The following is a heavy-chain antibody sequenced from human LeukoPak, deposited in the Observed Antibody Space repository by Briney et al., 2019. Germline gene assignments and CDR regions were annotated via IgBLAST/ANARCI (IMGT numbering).Heavy chain of an antibody. V-gene: IGHV3-74*01. Sequence: GGSLRLSCAASGFTFRSHWMQWVRQDPGKGLVCVSRINSDGSSTTYADSVKGRFTVSRDNAKNTLYLQMNSLRVEDTAVYYCVRDTSIAARPSWFDPWGQRTLVIVSS. J-gene: IGHJ5*02. CDR2: INSDGSST. D-gene: IGHD6-6*01. CDR3: VRDTSIAARPSWFDP. CDR1: GFTFRSHW.